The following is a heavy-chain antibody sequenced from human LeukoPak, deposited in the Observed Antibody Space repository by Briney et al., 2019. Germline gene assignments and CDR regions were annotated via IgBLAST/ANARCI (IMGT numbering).Heavy chain of an antibody. J-gene: IGHJ4*02. Sequence: GGSLRLSCAASGFIVRNYYLSWVRQAPGKGLEWVSVIYSGGSTYYADSVEGRFTISRDNSKNTVSLQMKSLRAEDTAVYYCARDRSGDSSGYYYSLGEFDYWGQGTLVTVSS. CDR2: IYSGGST. CDR1: GFIVRNYY. CDR3: ARDRSGDSSGYYYSLGEFDY. D-gene: IGHD3-22*01. V-gene: IGHV3-53*01.